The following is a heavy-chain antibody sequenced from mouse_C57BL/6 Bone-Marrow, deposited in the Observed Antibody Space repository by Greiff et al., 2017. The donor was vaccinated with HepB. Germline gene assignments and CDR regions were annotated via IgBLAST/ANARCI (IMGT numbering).Heavy chain of an antibody. CDR1: GYTFTSYW. D-gene: IGHD1-1*01. J-gene: IGHJ3*01. CDR3: ARPYYGSSPWFAY. V-gene: IGHV1-55*01. Sequence: VQLQQSGAELVKPGASVKMSCKASGYTFTSYWITWVKQRPGQGLEWIGDIYPGSGSTNYNEKFKSKATLTVDTSSSTAYMQLSSLTSEDSAVYYCARPYYGSSPWFAYWGQGTLVTVSA. CDR2: IYPGSGST.